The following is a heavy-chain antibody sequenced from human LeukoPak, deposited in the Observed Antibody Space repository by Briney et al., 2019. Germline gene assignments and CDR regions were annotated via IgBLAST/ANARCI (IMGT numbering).Heavy chain of an antibody. D-gene: IGHD6-19*01. Sequence: PSETLSLTCTVSGDPISSYYWSWIRQPPGKGLEWIGYIYYSGSTNYNPSLKSRVTISVDTSKNQFSLKLSSVTAADTAVYYCARAEPGWNYFDYWGQGTLVTVSS. V-gene: IGHV4-59*01. CDR3: ARAEPGWNYFDY. CDR1: GDPISSYY. CDR2: IYYSGST. J-gene: IGHJ4*02.